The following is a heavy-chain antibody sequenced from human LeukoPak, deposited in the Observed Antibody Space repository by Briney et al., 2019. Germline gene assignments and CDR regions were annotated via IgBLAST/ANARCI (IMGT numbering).Heavy chain of an antibody. CDR3: AAYVGYNYGSY. J-gene: IGHJ4*02. CDR1: GGSISTYY. D-gene: IGHD5-18*01. CDR2: IYYSGST. Sequence: SETLSLTCSVSGGSISTYYWNWIRQPAGKGLEWIGSIYYSGSTYYNPSLKSRVTISVDTSKNQFSLNLSSVTAADTAVYYCAAYVGYNYGSYWGQGTLVTVSS. V-gene: IGHV4-59*04.